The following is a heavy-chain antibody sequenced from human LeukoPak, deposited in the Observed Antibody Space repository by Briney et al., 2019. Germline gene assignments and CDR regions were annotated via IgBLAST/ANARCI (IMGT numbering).Heavy chain of an antibody. D-gene: IGHD2-15*01. CDR2: INPNSGGT. Sequence: ASVKVSCKASGYTFTGYYMHWVRQAPGQGLEWMGWINPNSGGTNYAQKFQGRVTMTRDTSITTAYMELSRLGSDDTAVYYCARESPYCSGGSCYSSSDYGMDVWGQGTTVTVSS. V-gene: IGHV1-2*02. CDR1: GYTFTGYY. J-gene: IGHJ6*02. CDR3: ARESPYCSGGSCYSSSDYGMDV.